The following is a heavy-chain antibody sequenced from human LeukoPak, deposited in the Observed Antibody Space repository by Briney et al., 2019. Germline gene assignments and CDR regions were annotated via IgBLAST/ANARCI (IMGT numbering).Heavy chain of an antibody. V-gene: IGHV3-21*01. CDR2: ISSSSSYI. Sequence: GGSLRLSCAASGFTFSSYSMNWVRQAPGEGLEWVSSISSSSSYIYYADSVKGRFTISRDNAKNSLYLQMNSLRAEDTAVYYCARSYDSSGYFDYWGQGTLVTVSS. CDR3: ARSYDSSGYFDY. J-gene: IGHJ4*02. D-gene: IGHD3-22*01. CDR1: GFTFSSYS.